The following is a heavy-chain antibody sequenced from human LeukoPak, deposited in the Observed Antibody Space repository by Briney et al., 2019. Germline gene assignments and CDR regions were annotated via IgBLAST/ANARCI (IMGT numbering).Heavy chain of an antibody. Sequence: PGGSLRLSCAASGFTFSNAWMSWVRQAPGKGLEWVGRIKSKTDGGTTDYAAPVKGRFTISRDDSKNTLYLQMNSLKTEDTAVSYCTTATVGATTFDYWGQGTLVTVSS. J-gene: IGHJ4*02. V-gene: IGHV3-15*01. CDR1: GFTFSNAW. CDR2: IKSKTDGGTT. D-gene: IGHD1-26*01. CDR3: TTATVGATTFDY.